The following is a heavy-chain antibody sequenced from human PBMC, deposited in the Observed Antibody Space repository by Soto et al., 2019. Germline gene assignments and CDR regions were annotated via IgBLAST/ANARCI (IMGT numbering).Heavy chain of an antibody. J-gene: IGHJ5*02. D-gene: IGHD3-16*02. CDR1: GGSFSGYY. V-gene: IGHV4-34*01. CDR2: INHSGST. Sequence: QVQLQQWGAGLLKPSETLSLTCAVYGGSFSGYYWSCIRQPPGKGLEWIGEINHSGSTNYNPSLKRRVTISVDTSKNQFSLKQSYVTAADTAVYYCAREEAVYDYIWGSYRHNCFDPWGQGTLVTVSS. CDR3: AREEAVYDYIWGSYRHNCFDP.